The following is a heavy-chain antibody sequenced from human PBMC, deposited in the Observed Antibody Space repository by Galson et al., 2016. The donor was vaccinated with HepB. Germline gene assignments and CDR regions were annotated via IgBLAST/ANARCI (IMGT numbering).Heavy chain of an antibody. V-gene: IGHV5-10-1*01. CDR3: ARDNNASSGWYIGSDY. Sequence: QSGAEVKKPGESLRMSCKGSGYSFTSYWISWVRQMPGEGLEWMGRIDPSDSYSHYSPSFQGHVTIPADKSISPAYLQWTSLKASDTAMYYCARDNNASSGWYIGSDYWGQGTLVTVSS. J-gene: IGHJ4*02. CDR2: IDPSDSYS. CDR1: GYSFTSYW. D-gene: IGHD6-19*01.